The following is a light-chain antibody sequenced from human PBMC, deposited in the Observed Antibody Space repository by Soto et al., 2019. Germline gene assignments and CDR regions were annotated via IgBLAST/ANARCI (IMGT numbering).Light chain of an antibody. CDR1: RSDIGDSNF. Sequence: QSVLTQPASVSGSPGQSVTISCTEPRSDIGDSNFISWYQHSPGKAPRLLIYEVNNRPSGVSKRFSGSKAGNTASLTISGLLADDEADYFCASFRSGTILVFGSGTKVTVL. V-gene: IGLV2-14*01. CDR3: ASFRSGTILV. CDR2: EVN. J-gene: IGLJ1*01.